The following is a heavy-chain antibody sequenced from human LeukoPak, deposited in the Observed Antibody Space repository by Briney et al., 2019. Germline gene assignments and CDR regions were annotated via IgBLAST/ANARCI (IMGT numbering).Heavy chain of an antibody. Sequence: GGSLRLSCAASGFTFSGYAMSWVRQALGEGLEWVSIIYSGGSTFYADSVKGRFTISRDNSKNTLYLQMNSLRAEDTAVYYCARDGYSAEYFQHWGQGTLVTVSS. V-gene: IGHV3-53*01. CDR2: IYSGGST. CDR3: ARDGYSAEYFQH. CDR1: GFTFSGYA. J-gene: IGHJ1*01. D-gene: IGHD5-24*01.